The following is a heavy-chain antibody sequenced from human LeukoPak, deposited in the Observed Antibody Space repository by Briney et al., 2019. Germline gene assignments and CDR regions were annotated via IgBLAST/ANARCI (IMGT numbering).Heavy chain of an antibody. V-gene: IGHV4-39*01. J-gene: IGHJ4*02. CDR3: ARMVHNFDDVWGSYRSTGFDY. CDR1: GASITSSSYY. Sequence: PSETLSLTCTVSGASITSSSYYWGWIRQAPGKGLEWIGNMDYSGTTYYSPYLNSRVTISVDTSKNKFSLELKSVTAADTAVYYCARMVHNFDDVWGSYRSTGFDYWGQGALVTVSS. D-gene: IGHD3-16*02. CDR2: MDYSGTT.